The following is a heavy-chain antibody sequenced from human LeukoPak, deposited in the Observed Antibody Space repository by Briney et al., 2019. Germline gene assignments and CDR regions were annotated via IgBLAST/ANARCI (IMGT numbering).Heavy chain of an antibody. J-gene: IGHJ3*02. CDR1: GFTFSSYA. V-gene: IGHV3-23*01. Sequence: PGRSLRLSCAASGFTFSSYAMSWVRQAPGKGLEWVSAISGSGGSTYYADSVKGRFTISRDNSKNTLYLQMNSLRAEDTAVYYCACGREIHHAFDIWGQGTMVTVSS. D-gene: IGHD2-21*01. CDR3: ACGREIHHAFDI. CDR2: ISGSGGST.